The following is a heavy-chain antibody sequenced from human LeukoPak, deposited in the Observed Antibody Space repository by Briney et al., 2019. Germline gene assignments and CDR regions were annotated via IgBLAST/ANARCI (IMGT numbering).Heavy chain of an antibody. D-gene: IGHD3-16*02. CDR1: GGSISSYY. CDR3: ARQRSPGYYDYVWGSYPPGLFDY. V-gene: IGHV4-59*08. Sequence: SETLSLTCTVSGGSISSYYWSWIRQPPGKGLEWIGYIYYSGSTSYNPSLKSRVTISVDTSKNQFSLKLSSVTAADTAVYYCARQRSPGYYDYVWGSYPPGLFDYWGQGTLVTVSS. J-gene: IGHJ4*02. CDR2: IYYSGST.